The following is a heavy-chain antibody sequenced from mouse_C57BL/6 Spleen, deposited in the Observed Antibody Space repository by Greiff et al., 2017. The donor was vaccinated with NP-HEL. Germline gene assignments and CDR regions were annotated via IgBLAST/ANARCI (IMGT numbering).Heavy chain of an antibody. J-gene: IGHJ4*01. D-gene: IGHD2-4*01. Sequence: EVQLQQSGPELVKPGASVKISCKASGYTFTDYYMNWVKQSHGKSLEWIGDINPNNGGTSYNQKFKGKATLTVDKSSSTAYMELRSLTSEDSAVYYCARRGDYGEVYAMDYWGQGTSVTVSS. V-gene: IGHV1-26*01. CDR2: INPNNGGT. CDR3: ARRGDYGEVYAMDY. CDR1: GYTFTDYY.